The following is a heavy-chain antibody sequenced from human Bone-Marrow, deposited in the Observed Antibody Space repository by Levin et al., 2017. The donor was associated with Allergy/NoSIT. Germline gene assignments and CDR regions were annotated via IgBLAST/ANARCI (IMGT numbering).Heavy chain of an antibody. J-gene: IGHJ4*02. D-gene: IGHD2-8*01. Sequence: GGSLRLSCAASGFTFSGSAMYWVRQASGKGLEWVGRIRSKANNYATEYTASVKGRFTISRDDSKNTAYLQMDSLKTEDTAMYFCTRHVETADPERDCSKGVRYTDYWGQGTLVTVSS. CDR1: GFTFSGSA. CDR3: TRHVETADPERDCSKGVRYTDY. V-gene: IGHV3-73*01. CDR2: IRSKANNYAT.